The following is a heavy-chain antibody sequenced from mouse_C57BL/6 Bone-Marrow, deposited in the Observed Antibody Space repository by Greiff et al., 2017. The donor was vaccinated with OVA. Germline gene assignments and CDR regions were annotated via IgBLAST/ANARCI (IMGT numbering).Heavy chain of an antibody. CDR1: GYTFTSYW. V-gene: IGHV1-52*01. Sequence: QVQLQQPGAELVRPGSSVKLSCKASGYTFTSYWMHWVKQRPIQGLEWIGNIDPSDSETHYNQKFKDKATLTVDKSSSTAYMQLSSLASEDSAVYCCARGRWGRAYWGQGTLVTVSA. CDR3: ARGRWGRAY. D-gene: IGHD2-3*01. CDR2: IDPSDSET. J-gene: IGHJ3*01.